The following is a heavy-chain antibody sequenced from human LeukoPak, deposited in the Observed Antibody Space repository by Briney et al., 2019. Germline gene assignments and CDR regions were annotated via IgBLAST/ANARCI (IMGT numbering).Heavy chain of an antibody. CDR2: IYYSGST. D-gene: IGHD3-9*01. CDR1: GGSISSYY. V-gene: IGHV4-59*01. J-gene: IGHJ3*02. CDR3: ARASHYDILTGYSPRDAFDI. Sequence: SETLSLTCTVSGGSISSYYWSWIRQPPGKGLEWIGYIYYSGSTNYNPSLKSRVTISVDTSKNQFSLKLSSVTAADTAVYYCARASHYDILTGYSPRDAFDIWGQGTMVTVSP.